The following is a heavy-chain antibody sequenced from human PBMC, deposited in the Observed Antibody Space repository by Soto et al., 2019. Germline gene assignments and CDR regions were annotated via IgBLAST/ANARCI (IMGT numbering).Heavy chain of an antibody. CDR2: IWYDGSNK. D-gene: IGHD5-18*01. CDR3: ARDPTEDTAMASVYFDY. J-gene: IGHJ4*02. CDR1: GFTFSSYG. V-gene: IGHV3-33*01. Sequence: GGSLRLSCAASGFTFSSYGMHWVRQAPGKGLEWVAVIWYDGSNKYYADSVKGRFTISRDNSKNTLYLQMNSLRAEDTAVYYCARDPTEDTAMASVYFDYWGQGTLVTVSS.